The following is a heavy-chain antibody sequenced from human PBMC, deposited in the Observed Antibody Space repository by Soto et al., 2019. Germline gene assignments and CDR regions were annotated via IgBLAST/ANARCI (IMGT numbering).Heavy chain of an antibody. CDR2: ILPIIGTV. CDR3: ARGNHRWLQLWYFDL. CDR1: GGTFSNYP. D-gene: IGHD5-12*01. V-gene: IGHV1-69*12. Sequence: QVQLVQSGAEVKKPGSSVKVSCKASGGTFSNYPISWVRQAPGQGLEWMGGILPIIGTVNYAQKFQGRVTITADESTSTAYMELSSLRSEDTAVYYCARGNHRWLQLWYFDLWGRGTLVTVSS. J-gene: IGHJ2*01.